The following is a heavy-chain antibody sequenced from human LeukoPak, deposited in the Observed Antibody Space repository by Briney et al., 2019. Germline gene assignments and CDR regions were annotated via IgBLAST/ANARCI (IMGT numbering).Heavy chain of an antibody. J-gene: IGHJ6*02. Sequence: PETLSLTCTVSGGSISSYYWSWIRQTAGKGLEWIWRIYTSGSTNYNPSLKSRVTMSVDTSKNQFSLKLSSVTAADTAVYYWAGYDILAGYYGPYGMDVWGQGTTVTVSS. CDR3: AGYDILAGYYGPYGMDV. D-gene: IGHD3-9*01. CDR2: IYTSGST. CDR1: GGSISSYY. V-gene: IGHV4-4*07.